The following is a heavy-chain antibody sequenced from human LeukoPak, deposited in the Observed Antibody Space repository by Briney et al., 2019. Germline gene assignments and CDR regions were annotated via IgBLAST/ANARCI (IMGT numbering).Heavy chain of an antibody. CDR2: ISAYNGNT. CDR1: GYTFTSYG. V-gene: IGHV1-18*01. CDR3: ARNVLRYFDWLPRQDY. Sequence: ASVNVSCKASGYTFTSYGISWVRQAPGQGLEWMGWISAYNGNTNYAQKLQGRVTMTTDTSTSTAYMELRSLRSDDRAVYYCARNVLRYFDWLPRQDYWGQGTLVTVSS. J-gene: IGHJ4*02. D-gene: IGHD3-9*01.